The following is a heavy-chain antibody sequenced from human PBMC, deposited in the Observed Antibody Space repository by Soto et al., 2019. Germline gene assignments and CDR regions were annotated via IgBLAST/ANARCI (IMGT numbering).Heavy chain of an antibody. CDR3: ARQTYSSGWEVSVMGFDY. V-gene: IGHV4-39*01. CDR1: GGSISSSSYY. CDR2: IYYSGST. D-gene: IGHD6-19*01. Sequence: QLQLQESGPGLVKPSETLSLTCTVSGGSISSSSYYWGWIRQPPGKGLEWIGSIYYSGSTYYNPSLKSRVTISVDTSKNQFSLKLSSVTAADTAVYYCARQTYSSGWEVSVMGFDYWGQGTLVTVSS. J-gene: IGHJ4*02.